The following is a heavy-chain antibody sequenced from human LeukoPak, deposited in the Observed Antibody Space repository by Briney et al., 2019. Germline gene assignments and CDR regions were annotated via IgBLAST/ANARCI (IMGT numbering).Heavy chain of an antibody. CDR1: GFTFSSFS. J-gene: IGHJ4*02. D-gene: IGHD6-13*01. Sequence: GGSLRLSCAASGFTFSSFSLNWVRQAPGKGLEWVSSIRSSSSFIYYADSVKGRFTISRDNAKNSLYLQMNSLRAEDTAVYYCARDNQPGIAAYWGQGTLVTVSS. CDR2: IRSSSSFI. V-gene: IGHV3-21*01. CDR3: ARDNQPGIAAY.